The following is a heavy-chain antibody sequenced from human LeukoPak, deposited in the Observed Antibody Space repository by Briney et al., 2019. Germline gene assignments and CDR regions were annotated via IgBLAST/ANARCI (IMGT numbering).Heavy chain of an antibody. CDR3: ARGPQGAWFDP. J-gene: IGHJ5*02. Sequence: GGSLRLSCAAPGFTFSDYYMTWNCQAPGKALEWVSYISISGGSIYYAASVKGRFTISRDNAKNTLYLQMNSLRAEDTALYYCARGPQGAWFDPWGQGTLVTVSS. CDR2: ISISGGSI. CDR1: GFTFSDYY. V-gene: IGHV3-11*04.